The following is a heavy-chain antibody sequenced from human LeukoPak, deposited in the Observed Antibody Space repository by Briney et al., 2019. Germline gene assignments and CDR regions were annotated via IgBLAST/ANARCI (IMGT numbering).Heavy chain of an antibody. CDR3: ARGDIVGAADY. D-gene: IGHD1-26*01. Sequence: ASVKVSCKASGGTFSSYAISWVRQAPGQGLEWMGWINPNSGGTNYAQKFQGRVTMTRDTSISTAYMELSRLRSDDTAVYYCARGDIVGAADYWGQGTLVTVSS. CDR1: GGTFSSYA. V-gene: IGHV1-2*02. J-gene: IGHJ4*02. CDR2: INPNSGGT.